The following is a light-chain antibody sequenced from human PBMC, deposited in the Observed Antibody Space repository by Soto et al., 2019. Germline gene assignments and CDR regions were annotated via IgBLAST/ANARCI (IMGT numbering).Light chain of an antibody. V-gene: IGKV3-20*01. CDR3: QEYGSSRT. CDR2: GAS. CDR1: QSVSSSY. Sequence: EIVLTQSPVTLSLSPGERATLSCRSSQSVSSSYLAWYQQKPGQAPRLLIYGASSRATGIPHRFSGSGSGTDFTLTISRLEPEDFAVYYCQEYGSSRTFGQGSKVEIK. J-gene: IGKJ1*01.